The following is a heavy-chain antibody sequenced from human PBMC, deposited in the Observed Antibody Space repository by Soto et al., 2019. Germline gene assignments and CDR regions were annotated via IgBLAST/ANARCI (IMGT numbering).Heavy chain of an antibody. CDR2: IHSTGNS. J-gene: IGHJ4*02. Sequence: QVQLQESGPGLVKPSQTLSLTCTVSGGSISSGDYFWSWIRQPPGKGLEWIGYIHSTGNSYYNPSLTSRLTISLDTSKNQFSLRLTSVTAADTAVYFCARSRRGEWRAYDPTFDYWGQGTLVTVSS. CDR1: GGSISSGDYF. CDR3: ARSRRGEWRAYDPTFDY. V-gene: IGHV4-30-4*01. D-gene: IGHD5-12*01.